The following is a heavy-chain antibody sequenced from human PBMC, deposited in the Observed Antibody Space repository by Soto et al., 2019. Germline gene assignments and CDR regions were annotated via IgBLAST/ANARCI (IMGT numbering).Heavy chain of an antibody. V-gene: IGHV3-7*03. D-gene: IGHD3-16*01. J-gene: IGHJ4*02. CDR2: IKEDGSEK. Sequence: GGSLRLSCAASGFTFSRFWMSWVRQAPGKGLEWVANIKEDGSEKYYVDSVKGRFTISRDNSHNTLYLQVHSLTAEDTAVYYCAKDRRAGGNSAFYFDFWGQGAQVTVSS. CDR1: GFTFSRFW. CDR3: AKDRRAGGNSAFYFDF.